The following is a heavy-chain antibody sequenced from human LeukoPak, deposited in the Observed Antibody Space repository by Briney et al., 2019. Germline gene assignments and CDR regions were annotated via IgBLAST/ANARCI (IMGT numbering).Heavy chain of an antibody. Sequence: ASVKVSGKASGYTFTSYGISWVRQAPGQGLEWMGWVSAYNGNTNYAQKLQGRVTMTTDTSTSTAYMELRSLRSDDTAVYYCARGEWGYVTGPLDYWGQGTLVTVSS. V-gene: IGHV1-18*01. CDR3: ARGEWGYVTGPLDY. D-gene: IGHD2-15*01. CDR1: GYTFTSYG. J-gene: IGHJ4*02. CDR2: VSAYNGNT.